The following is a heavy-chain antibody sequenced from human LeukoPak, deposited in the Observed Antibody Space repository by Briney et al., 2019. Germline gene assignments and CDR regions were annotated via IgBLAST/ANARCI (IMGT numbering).Heavy chain of an antibody. Sequence: GGSLRLSCAASGFTFSHYNMNWVRQAPGKGLEWVSYITGSSTTMYCADSVKGRFTISRDNAKNSLYLQMNSLRAEDTAVYYCAREPTYTNTWYTTCDYWGQGTLVTVSS. CDR1: GFTFSHYN. D-gene: IGHD6-13*01. CDR2: ITGSSTTM. J-gene: IGHJ4*02. CDR3: AREPTYTNTWYTTCDY. V-gene: IGHV3-48*01.